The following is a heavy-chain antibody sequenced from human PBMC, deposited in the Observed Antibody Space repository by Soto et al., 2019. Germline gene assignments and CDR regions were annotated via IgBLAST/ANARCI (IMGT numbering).Heavy chain of an antibody. CDR2: IRSKANSYAT. CDR3: ARDFVVPAAMSLDRYYYYGMDV. Sequence: GGSLRLSCAASGFTFSGSAMHWVRQASGKGLEWVGRIRSKANSYATAYAASVKGRFTISRDDSKNTAYLQMNSLRAEDTAVYYCARDFVVPAAMSLDRYYYYGMDVWGQGTTVTVSS. V-gene: IGHV3-73*01. CDR1: GFTFSGSA. J-gene: IGHJ6*02. D-gene: IGHD2-2*01.